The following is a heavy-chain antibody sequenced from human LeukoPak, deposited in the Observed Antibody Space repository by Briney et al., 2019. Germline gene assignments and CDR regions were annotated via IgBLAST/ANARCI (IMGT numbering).Heavy chain of an antibody. D-gene: IGHD3-10*01. V-gene: IGHV3-30*04. Sequence: GGSLRLSCAASGFTFSSYAMHWVRQAPGKGLEWVAVISYDGSNKYYADSVKGRFTISRDNSKDTLYLQMNSLRAEDTAVYYCARDPNYVLLWFGELRDWGQGTLVTVSS. CDR3: ARDPNYVLLWFGELRD. CDR1: GFTFSSYA. CDR2: ISYDGSNK. J-gene: IGHJ1*01.